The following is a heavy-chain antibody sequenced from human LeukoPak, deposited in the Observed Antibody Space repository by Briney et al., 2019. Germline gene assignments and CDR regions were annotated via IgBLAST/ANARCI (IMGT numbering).Heavy chain of an antibody. V-gene: IGHV4-39*07. CDR3: ARGFIFWQYSSSRRGRSYYFDY. CDR2: IYYSGST. J-gene: IGHJ4*02. Sequence: SETLSLTCTVSGGSISSSSYYWGWIRQPPGKGLEWIGSIYYSGSTYYNPSLKSRVTISVDTSKNQFSLRLSSVTAADTAVYFCARGFIFWQYSSSRRGRSYYFDYWGQGTLVTVSS. CDR1: GGSISSSSYY. D-gene: IGHD6-6*01.